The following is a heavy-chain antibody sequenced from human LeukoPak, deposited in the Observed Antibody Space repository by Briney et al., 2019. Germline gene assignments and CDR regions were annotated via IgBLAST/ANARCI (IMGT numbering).Heavy chain of an antibody. J-gene: IGHJ4*02. CDR1: GFIFSSYA. V-gene: IGHV3-23*01. CDR2: ISGSGGST. Sequence: GGSLRLSCAASGFIFSSYAMSWVRQAPGKGLEWVSAISGSGGSTYYADSVKGRFTISRDNSKNTLYLQMNSLRAEDAAVYYCAKDSSGSSWYGGFYYFDYWGQGTLVTVSS. CDR3: AKDSSGSSWYGGFYYFDY. D-gene: IGHD6-13*01.